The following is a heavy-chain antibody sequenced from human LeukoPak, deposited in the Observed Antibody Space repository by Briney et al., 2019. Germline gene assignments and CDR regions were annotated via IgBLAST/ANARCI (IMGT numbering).Heavy chain of an antibody. CDR3: ARRDGYNFNWFDP. J-gene: IGHJ5*02. Sequence: AASVKVSCKASGYTFTGYYMHWVRQAPGQGLEWMGWINPNSGGTNYAQKFQGRVTMTRDTSISTAYMELSRLRSDDTAVYYCARRDGYNFNWFDPWGQDTRVTVSS. CDR1: GYTFTGYY. D-gene: IGHD5-24*01. V-gene: IGHV1-2*02. CDR2: INPNSGGT.